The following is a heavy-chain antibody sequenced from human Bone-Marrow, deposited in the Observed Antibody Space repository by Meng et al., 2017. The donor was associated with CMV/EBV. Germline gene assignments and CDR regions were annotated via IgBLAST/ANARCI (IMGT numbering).Heavy chain of an antibody. CDR3: AIARRSWYGSVSGGFDY. CDR1: GFTFSSYA. J-gene: IGHJ4*02. D-gene: IGHD3-10*01. CDR2: ISYDGSNK. Sequence: GESLKISCAASGFTFSSYAMHWVRQAPGKGLEWVAVISYDGSNKYYADSVKGRFTISRDNSKNTLYLQMNSLRAEDTAVYYCAIARRSWYGSVSGGFDYWGQETLLTVAS. V-gene: IGHV3-30-3*01.